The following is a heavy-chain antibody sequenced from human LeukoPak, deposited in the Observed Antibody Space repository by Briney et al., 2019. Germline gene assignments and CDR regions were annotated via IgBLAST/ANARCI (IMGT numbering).Heavy chain of an antibody. D-gene: IGHD6-19*01. CDR3: ARANSSAWHNFDF. J-gene: IGHJ4*02. V-gene: IGHV3-48*01. CDR1: GFTFSSYS. CDR2: ISSSSSTI. Sequence: GGSLRLSCAASGFTFSSYSMNWVRQAPGKGLEWVSYISSSSSTIYYADSVKGRFTISRDNSRDTLYLEMNSVRAEDRAVYYCARANSSAWHNFDFWGQGTLVTVSS.